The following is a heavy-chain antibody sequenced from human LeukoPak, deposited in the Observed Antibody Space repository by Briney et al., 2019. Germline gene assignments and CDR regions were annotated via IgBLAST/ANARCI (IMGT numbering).Heavy chain of an antibody. Sequence: PSETLSLTCAVYGGSFSGYHWSWIRQPPGKGLEWIGEINHSGSTSYNPSLKSRVTISLDTSKNQFSLKLSSVTAADTAVYYCARGQGTVTTHWGQGTLVTVSS. CDR1: GGSFSGYH. D-gene: IGHD4-17*01. CDR2: INHSGST. CDR3: ARGQGTVTTH. J-gene: IGHJ4*02. V-gene: IGHV4-34*01.